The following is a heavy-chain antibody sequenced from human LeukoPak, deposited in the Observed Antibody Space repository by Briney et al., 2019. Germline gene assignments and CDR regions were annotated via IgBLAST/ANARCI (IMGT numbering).Heavy chain of an antibody. J-gene: IGHJ5*02. CDR3: ARWGGRWNYDNWFDP. D-gene: IGHD1-7*01. Sequence: ASVNLSCNASVYTFTSYDIYWVRHAPAQGIELMGWMYTNSDNTRYSQKFQGRVTITRNTSISTPYMQMSSLRSEDTAGYYCARWGGRWNYDNWFDPWGQGTLVTVSS. V-gene: IGHV1-8*03. CDR1: VYTFTSYD. CDR2: MYTNSDNT.